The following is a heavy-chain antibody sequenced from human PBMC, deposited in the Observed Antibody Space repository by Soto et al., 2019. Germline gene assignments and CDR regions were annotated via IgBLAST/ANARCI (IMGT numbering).Heavy chain of an antibody. CDR1: GYTFTGYY. V-gene: IGHV1-2*02. CDR2: INPNSGGT. D-gene: IGHD2-2*01. CDR3: ARDGEEYCSSTSCYSWSPAPYGMDV. Sequence: GASVKVSCKASGYTFTGYYMHWVRQAPGQGLEWMGWINPNSGGTNYAQKFQGRVTMTRDTSISTAYMELSRLRSDDTAVYYCARDGEEYCSSTSCYSWSPAPYGMDVWGQGITVTVSS. J-gene: IGHJ6*02.